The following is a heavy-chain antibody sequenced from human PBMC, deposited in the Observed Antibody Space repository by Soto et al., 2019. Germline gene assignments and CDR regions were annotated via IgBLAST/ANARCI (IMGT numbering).Heavy chain of an antibody. V-gene: IGHV3-21*01. CDR1: GCTFSSYL. D-gene: IGHD3-3*01. CDR3: ALRPRALQPTQFFGP. CDR2: ISSSSSYI. J-gene: IGHJ5*02. Sequence: RSLSLSCAASGCTFSSYLMSWVLQTPGKGLEWVSSISSSSSYIYYADSVKGRFTISRDNAKNSLYLQMNSLRAEDTAVYYCALRPRALQPTQFFGPCGQGTLVTVSS.